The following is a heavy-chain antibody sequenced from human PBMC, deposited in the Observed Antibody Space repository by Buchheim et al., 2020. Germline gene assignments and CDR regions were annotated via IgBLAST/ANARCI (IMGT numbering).Heavy chain of an antibody. CDR1: GFTFSDYW. CDR3: VRHQMGVGATWGY. V-gene: IGHV3-7*01. J-gene: IGHJ4*02. D-gene: IGHD1-26*01. Sequence: EVQLVQSGGGLVQPGGSLRLSCAASGFTFSDYWMSWVRQAPGKGLEWVANINQDGGEKKYVGSVKGRFTISRDNAENSLYLQMNSLRVEDTAVYYCVRHQMGVGATWGYWGQGAL. CDR2: INQDGGEK.